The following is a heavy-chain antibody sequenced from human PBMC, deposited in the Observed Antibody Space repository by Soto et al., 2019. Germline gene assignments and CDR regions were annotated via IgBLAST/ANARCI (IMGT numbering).Heavy chain of an antibody. CDR2: IYYSGST. Sequence: QVQLQESGPGLVKPSETLSLTCTVSGGSISSYYWNWIRQPPGKGLEWIGSIYYSGSTNYNPSLKSRVTISVDTSKNQFSLKLSSVTAADTAMYYCARDISGGYNWFDPWGQGTLVTVSS. D-gene: IGHD5-12*01. J-gene: IGHJ5*02. CDR3: ARDISGGYNWFDP. CDR1: GGSISSYY. V-gene: IGHV4-59*01.